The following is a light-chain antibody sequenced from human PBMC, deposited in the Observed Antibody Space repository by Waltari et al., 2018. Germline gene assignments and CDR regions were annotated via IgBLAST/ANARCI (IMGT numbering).Light chain of an antibody. Sequence: DIVMTQSPDSLAVSLGERPTINCKSSQSILYRSSNRNALAWYQQKPGQPPKLLFFWAATRESGAPDRFSVSGSGTDFTLTISSLQAEDVAVYYCQQYYNAPLTFGGGTKVEIK. V-gene: IGKV4-1*01. CDR2: WAA. J-gene: IGKJ4*01. CDR1: QSILYRSSNRNA. CDR3: QQYYNAPLT.